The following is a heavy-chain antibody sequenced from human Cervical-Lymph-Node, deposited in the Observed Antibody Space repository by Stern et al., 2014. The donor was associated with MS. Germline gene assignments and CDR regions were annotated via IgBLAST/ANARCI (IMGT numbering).Heavy chain of an antibody. J-gene: IGHJ4*02. CDR1: GFTFSNYG. CDR2: ISHDGTNK. CDR3: AKDRQSGPGTYVFDS. Sequence: VHLVESGGGVVQPGRSLRLSCAASGFTFSNYGLHWVRQAPGKGLEWMAVISHDGTNKNYADSVKGRFSISRDNSKNTLYLQMNSLRGDDTAVYYCAKDRQSGPGTYVFDSWGQGALVTVSP. D-gene: IGHD3-10*01. V-gene: IGHV3-30*18.